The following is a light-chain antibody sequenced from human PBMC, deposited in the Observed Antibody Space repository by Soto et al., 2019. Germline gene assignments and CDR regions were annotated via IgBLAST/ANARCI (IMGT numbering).Light chain of an antibody. V-gene: IGLV2-14*01. CDR3: SSYTIRSARV. Sequence: QSALTQPASVSGSPGQSITISCTGTSSDVGGYNYVSWYQQHPGKAPKLMIYEVSNRPSGVSNRFSGSKSGNTASLTISGLQAEDEADYYCSSYTIRSARVFGGGTKLTVL. CDR1: SSDVGGYNY. CDR2: EVS. J-gene: IGLJ3*02.